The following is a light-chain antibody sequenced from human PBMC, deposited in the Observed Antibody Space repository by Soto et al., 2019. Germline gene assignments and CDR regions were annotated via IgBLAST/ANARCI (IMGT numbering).Light chain of an antibody. CDR3: AAWDDSLNGVI. V-gene: IGLV1-47*01. Sequence: QSVLTQPPSASGTPGQRVTISCSGSSSNIGTYYVDWYQQLPGTAPKLLIHRNGQRPSGVPDRFSGSKSGTSASLAISGLRSEDEADYYCAAWDDSLNGVIFGGGTKLTVL. CDR2: RNG. CDR1: SSNIGTYY. J-gene: IGLJ2*01.